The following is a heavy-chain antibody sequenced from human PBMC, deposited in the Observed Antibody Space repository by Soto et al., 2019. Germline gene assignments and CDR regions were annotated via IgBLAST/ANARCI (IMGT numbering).Heavy chain of an antibody. CDR3: ERDKDRLKLGGHSYYILDV. V-gene: IGHV1-69*12. D-gene: IGHD6-25*01. CDR2: IMPIFRTA. CDR1: GGTFSNSA. J-gene: IGHJ6*02. Sequence: QVQLVQSGAEVKKPGSSVKVSCKASGGTFSNSAISWVRQAPGQGLEWMGGIMPIFRTADYAQRFQGRVTITADESTSTDYMELSSLRSEDTAVYYCERDKDRLKLGGHSYYILDVWGQGTLVTVSS.